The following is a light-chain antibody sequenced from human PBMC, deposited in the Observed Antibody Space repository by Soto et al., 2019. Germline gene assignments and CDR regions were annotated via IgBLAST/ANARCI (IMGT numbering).Light chain of an antibody. J-gene: IGKJ5*01. V-gene: IGKV3-20*01. CDR1: QSVSSSY. CDR2: GAS. Sequence: EIVLTQSPGTLSLSPGERATLSCRASQSVSSSYLAWYQQKPGQAPRLLIYGASSRATGIPDRFSGSGYGTDFTLTISRLDSEDFAVYYCQQYGSSPITFGQGTRLEIK. CDR3: QQYGSSPIT.